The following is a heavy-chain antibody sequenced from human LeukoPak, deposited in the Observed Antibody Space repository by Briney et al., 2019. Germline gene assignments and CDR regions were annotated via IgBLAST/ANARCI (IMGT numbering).Heavy chain of an antibody. CDR3: ARSAYYYGSGSTFDY. J-gene: IGHJ4*02. CDR2: IYTSGST. Sequence: SETLSLTCAVYGGSFSGYYWSWIRQPAGKGLEWIGRIYTSGSTYYNPSLKSRVTISVDTSKNQFSLKLSSVTAADTAVYYCARSAYYYGSGSTFDYWGQGTLVTVSS. V-gene: IGHV4-59*10. CDR1: GGSFSGYY. D-gene: IGHD3-10*01.